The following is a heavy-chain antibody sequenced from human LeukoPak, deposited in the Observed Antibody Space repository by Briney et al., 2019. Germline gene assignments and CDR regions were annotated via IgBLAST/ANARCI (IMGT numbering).Heavy chain of an antibody. CDR2: INPNSGGT. Sequence: ASVKVSCKASGYTFTDCSINWVRQAPGQGLEWMGSINPNSGGTNYAQKFQGRVTMTRDTSTSAAYTEMSSLRSDDTAVYYCARDGPLTTDFDYWGQGTLVTVSS. D-gene: IGHD4-17*01. CDR3: ARDGPLTTDFDY. J-gene: IGHJ4*02. CDR1: GYTFTDCS. V-gene: IGHV1-2*02.